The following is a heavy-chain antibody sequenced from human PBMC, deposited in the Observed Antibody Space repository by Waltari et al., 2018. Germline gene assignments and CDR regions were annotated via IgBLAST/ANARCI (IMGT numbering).Heavy chain of an antibody. J-gene: IGHJ6*02. CDR1: GSTFDDYA. Sequence: EVQLVESGGVVVQPGGSLRLSCAASGSTFDDYAMHWVRQAPGKGLEGVSLISWDGGSTYYADSVKGRFTISRDNSKNSLYLQMNSLRAEDTALYYCAKVVAVAGKGGDYYYGMDVWGQGTTVTVSS. D-gene: IGHD6-19*01. V-gene: IGHV3-43D*04. CDR3: AKVVAVAGKGGDYYYGMDV. CDR2: ISWDGGST.